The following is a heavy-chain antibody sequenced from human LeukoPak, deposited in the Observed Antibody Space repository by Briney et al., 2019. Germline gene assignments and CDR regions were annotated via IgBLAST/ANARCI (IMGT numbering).Heavy chain of an antibody. Sequence: ASVNVSCKVSGYTLTELSMHWVRQAPGKGLEWMGGFDPEDGETIYAQKFQGRVTMTEDTSTDTAYMELSSLRSEDTAVYYRATGHLAVAGPSVDYFDYWGQGTLVTVFS. CDR2: FDPEDGET. CDR1: GYTLTELS. D-gene: IGHD6-19*01. J-gene: IGHJ4*02. V-gene: IGHV1-24*01. CDR3: ATGHLAVAGPSVDYFDY.